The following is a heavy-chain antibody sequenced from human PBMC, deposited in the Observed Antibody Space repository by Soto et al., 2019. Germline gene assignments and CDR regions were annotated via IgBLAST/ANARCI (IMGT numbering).Heavy chain of an antibody. J-gene: IGHJ5*02. CDR3: ATVVGAPNWFDP. CDR1: GFTFSSYW. V-gene: IGHV3-7*04. Sequence: EVQLVESGGGLVQPGGSLRLSCAASGFTFSSYWMSWVRQAPGKGLEWVAHIKQHGSEKYYVDSVKGRFTISRDNAKNSLYLQMNSLRAEDTAVYYCATVVGAPNWFDPWGHGTLVTVSS. CDR2: IKQHGSEK. D-gene: IGHD1-26*01.